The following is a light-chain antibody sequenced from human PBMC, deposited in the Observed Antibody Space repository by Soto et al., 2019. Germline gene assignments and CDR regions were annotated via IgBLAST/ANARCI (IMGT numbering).Light chain of an antibody. CDR1: SGHSSYA. V-gene: IGLV4-69*01. CDR3: QTWGTGIQV. Sequence: QSVLTQSPSASASLGASVKLTCTLSSGHSSYAIAWHQQEPEKGPRYLMKLNSDGSHSKGDGIPDRFSGSSSGAARYLPISSLKSEDEAHYYCQTWGTGIQVFGGGTKLTVL. J-gene: IGLJ3*02. CDR2: LNSDGSH.